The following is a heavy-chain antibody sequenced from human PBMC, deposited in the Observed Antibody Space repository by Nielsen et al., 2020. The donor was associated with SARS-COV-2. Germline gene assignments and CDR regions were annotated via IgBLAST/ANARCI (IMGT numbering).Heavy chain of an antibody. CDR2: ISYDGSNK. V-gene: IGHV3-30*03. D-gene: IGHD3-10*01. CDR3: ARDSPIGEYFDY. CDR1: GFTFSSYG. Sequence: GGSLRLSCAASGFTFSSYGMHWVRQAPGKGLEWVAVISYDGSNKYYADSVRGRFTISRDNSKNRLYLQMNSLRAEDTAVYYCARDSPIGEYFDYWGQGILVTVSS. J-gene: IGHJ4*02.